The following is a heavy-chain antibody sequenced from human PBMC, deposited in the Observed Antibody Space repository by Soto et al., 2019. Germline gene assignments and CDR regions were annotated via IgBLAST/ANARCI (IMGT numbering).Heavy chain of an antibody. Sequence: PGGSLRISCAASGFTFSDYYMSWIRQAPGKGLVGVSYISSSSSYTNYADSVKGRFTISIDNDKNSLYFQMNSNRADDKAVDYCARDLGSRSYYHLDFWGQGTLVTVSS. J-gene: IGHJ4*02. CDR1: GFTFSDYY. V-gene: IGHV3-11*06. D-gene: IGHD1-26*01. CDR2: ISSSSSYT. CDR3: ARDLGSRSYYHLDF.